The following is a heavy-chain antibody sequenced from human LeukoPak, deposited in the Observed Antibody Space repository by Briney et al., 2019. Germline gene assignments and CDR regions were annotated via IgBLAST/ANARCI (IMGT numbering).Heavy chain of an antibody. CDR2: VYSAGSA. J-gene: IGHJ4*02. CDR3: ARVGSSGTVKYFDY. CDR1: GFSVTNKY. V-gene: IGHV3-66*01. Sequence: GGSLRLSCAASGFSVTNKYMTWVRQAPGRGLEWVSSVYSAGSAYYADSVRGRFTISRDNSKNTLYLQMGSLRAEDMAVYYCARVGSSGTVKYFDYWGQGTLVTVSS. D-gene: IGHD4-11*01.